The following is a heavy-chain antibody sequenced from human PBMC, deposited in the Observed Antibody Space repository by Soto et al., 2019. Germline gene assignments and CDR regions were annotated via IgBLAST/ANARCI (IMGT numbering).Heavy chain of an antibody. CDR2: IWYDGSNK. V-gene: IGHV3-33*01. Sequence: GGSLRLSCAASGFTFSSYGMHWVRQAPGKGLEWVAVIWYDGSNKYYADSVKGRFTISRDNSKNTLYLQMNSLRAEDTAVYYCAREGGYDFWSGSLWGDYYYGMDVWGQGTTVTVFS. D-gene: IGHD3-3*01. CDR1: GFTFSSYG. J-gene: IGHJ6*02. CDR3: AREGGYDFWSGSLWGDYYYGMDV.